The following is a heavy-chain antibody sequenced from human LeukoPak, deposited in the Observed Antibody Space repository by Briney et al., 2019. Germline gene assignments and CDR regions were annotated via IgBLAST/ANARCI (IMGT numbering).Heavy chain of an antibody. CDR3: ARSEDSGYFGWWATARSEGRSDAFDI. V-gene: IGHV3-11*04. Sequence: KSGGSLRLSCAASGFTFSDYYMSWIRQAPGKGLEWVSYISSSGSTIYYADSVKGRFTISRDNAKNSLYLQMNSLRAEDTAVYYCARSEDSGYFGWWATARSEGRSDAFDIWGQGTMVTVSS. J-gene: IGHJ3*02. CDR1: GFTFSDYY. CDR2: ISSSGSTI. D-gene: IGHD5-12*01.